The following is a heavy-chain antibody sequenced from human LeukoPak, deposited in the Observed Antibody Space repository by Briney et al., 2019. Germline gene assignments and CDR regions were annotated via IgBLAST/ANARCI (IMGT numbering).Heavy chain of an antibody. J-gene: IGHJ3*02. Sequence: GGSLRPSCVASGFTSSDYYMSWIRQALGKGLEWVSYISSGGSPTYYADSVKGRFTISRDNAKNSLYLQMNSLRAEDTAVYYCVRAVPSAILGAFDIWGQGTMVTVSS. CDR1: GFTSSDYY. CDR3: VRAVPSAILGAFDI. CDR2: ISSGGSPT. D-gene: IGHD2-2*02. V-gene: IGHV3-11*04.